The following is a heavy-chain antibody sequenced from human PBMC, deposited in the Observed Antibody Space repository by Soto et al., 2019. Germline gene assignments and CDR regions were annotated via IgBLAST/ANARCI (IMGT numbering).Heavy chain of an antibody. CDR1: GDSISTRSNY. CDR3: AREGPPIRAHNPPEYFQH. Sequence: QLQLQESGPGLVKPSETLSLTCTVSGDSISTRSNYWAWIRQPPGKGLEWIGSIYYTGGTYYNPSLTSRVPPFLATAKNQCSLNLNSVTAADTAVYYCAREGPPIRAHNPPEYFQHWGQGTPVTVSS. V-gene: IGHV4-39*02. J-gene: IGHJ1*01. CDR2: IYYTGGT.